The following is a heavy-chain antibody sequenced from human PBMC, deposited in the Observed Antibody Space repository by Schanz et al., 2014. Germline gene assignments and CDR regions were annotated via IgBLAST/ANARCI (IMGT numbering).Heavy chain of an antibody. Sequence: QVQLVQSGAEVKKPGSSVKVSCKASGGTFSTYTISWVRQAPGQGLEWMGRIIPILGIANYAQKFQGRVTITADKSAYTAYMDVSSLRSEDTAVYYCASSGAGYSSSWDFDYWGQGTLXTVSS. CDR3: ASSGAGYSSSWDFDY. V-gene: IGHV1-69*02. J-gene: IGHJ4*02. D-gene: IGHD6-13*01. CDR2: IIPILGIA. CDR1: GGTFSTYT.